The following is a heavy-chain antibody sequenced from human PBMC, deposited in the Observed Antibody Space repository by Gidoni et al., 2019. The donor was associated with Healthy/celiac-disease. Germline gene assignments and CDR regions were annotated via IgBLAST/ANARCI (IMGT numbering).Heavy chain of an antibody. Sequence: QVQLVQSGAEVKKPGSSVKVPFKASGVTFSSYACSWVRQAPGQGLEWMGGIIPIFGTANYAQKFQGRVTITADESTSTAYMERSSLRSEDTAVYYCASSPTDSFDYFDYWGQGTLVTVSS. CDR2: IIPIFGTA. V-gene: IGHV1-69*01. D-gene: IGHD2-15*01. J-gene: IGHJ4*02. CDR3: ASSPTDSFDYFDY. CDR1: GVTFSSYA.